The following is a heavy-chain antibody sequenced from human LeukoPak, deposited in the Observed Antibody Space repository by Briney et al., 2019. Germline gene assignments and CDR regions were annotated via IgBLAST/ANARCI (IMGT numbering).Heavy chain of an antibody. D-gene: IGHD3-22*01. V-gene: IGHV4-59*11. CDR1: GGSISSHY. Sequence: SETLSLTCTVSGGSISSHYWSWIRQPPGKELEWIGYIYYSGSTNYNPSLKSRVTISVDTSKNQFSLKLSSVTAADTAVYYCARGRYYDSSGYRNDAFDIWGQGTMVTVSS. CDR2: IYYSGST. J-gene: IGHJ3*02. CDR3: ARGRYYDSSGYRNDAFDI.